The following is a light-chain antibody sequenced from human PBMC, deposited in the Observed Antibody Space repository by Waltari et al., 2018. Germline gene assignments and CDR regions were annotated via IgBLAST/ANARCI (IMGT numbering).Light chain of an antibody. J-gene: IGLJ2*01. CDR2: EVS. CDR3: ASFAGSNTL. Sequence: PSASGSPGQSVTISCTGTSTDIGVYNYVSWYQQHPGKAPKLLIYEVSERPSGVPDHFSGSKSGITASLTVFGLQTEDEADYYCASFAGSNTLFGGGTKLTVL. V-gene: IGLV2-8*01. CDR1: STDIGVYNY.